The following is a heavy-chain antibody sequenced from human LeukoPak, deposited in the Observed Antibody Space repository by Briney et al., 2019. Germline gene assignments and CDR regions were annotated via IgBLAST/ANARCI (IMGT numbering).Heavy chain of an antibody. CDR3: AREIVL. D-gene: IGHD2-8*01. J-gene: IGHJ4*02. CDR2: INPKNGGT. V-gene: IGHV1-2*02. Sequence: ASVKVSCKASGYMFTDYYMHWVRQAPGQGLEWMGWINPKNGGTKYVQKFQGRVTMTRDTSISTAYMELSRLRSDDTAVYYCAREIVLWGQGTLVTVSS. CDR1: GYMFTDYY.